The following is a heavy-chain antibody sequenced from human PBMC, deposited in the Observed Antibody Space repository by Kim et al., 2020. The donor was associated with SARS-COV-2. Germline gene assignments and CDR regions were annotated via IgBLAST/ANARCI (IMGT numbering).Heavy chain of an antibody. J-gene: IGHJ4*02. CDR3: AKDRDDILTGYSNY. D-gene: IGHD3-9*01. V-gene: IGHV3-23*01. Sequence: GGSLRLSCAASGFTFSSYAMSWVRQAPGKGLEWVSAISGSGGSTYYADSVKGRFTISRDNSKNTLYLQMNILRAENAAVYYCAKDRDDILTGYSNYWGQGTLVTVSS. CDR2: ISGSGGST. CDR1: GFTFSSYA.